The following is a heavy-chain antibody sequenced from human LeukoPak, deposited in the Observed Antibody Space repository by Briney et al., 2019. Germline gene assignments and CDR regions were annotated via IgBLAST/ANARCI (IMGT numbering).Heavy chain of an antibody. J-gene: IGHJ4*02. CDR2: IRSKAYGGTT. CDR1: GFTFGDYA. V-gene: IGHV3-49*04. D-gene: IGHD5-24*01. Sequence: PGGSLRLSCTASGFTFGDYAMSWVRQAPGKGLEWVGFIRSKAYGGTTEYAASVKGRFTISRDDSKSIAYLRMNSLKTEDTAVYYCTRDGYKRGDYWGQGTLVTVSS. CDR3: TRDGYKRGDY.